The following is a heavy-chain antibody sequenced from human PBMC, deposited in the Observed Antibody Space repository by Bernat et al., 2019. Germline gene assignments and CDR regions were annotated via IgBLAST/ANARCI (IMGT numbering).Heavy chain of an antibody. V-gene: IGHV4-34*01. D-gene: IGHD2-2*01. CDR1: GGSFSGYY. CDR3: ARWPPGHCSSTSCYACYYYYMDV. Sequence: QVQLQQWGAGLLKPSETLSLTCAVYGGSFSGYYWSWIRQPPGKGLEWIGEINHSGSTNYNPSLKSRVTISVDTSKNQCSLKLSSVTAADTAVYYCARWPPGHCSSTSCYACYYYYMDVWGKGTTVTVSS. CDR2: INHSGST. J-gene: IGHJ6*03.